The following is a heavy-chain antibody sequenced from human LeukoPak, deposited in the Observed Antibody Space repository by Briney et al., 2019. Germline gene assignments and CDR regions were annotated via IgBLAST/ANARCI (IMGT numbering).Heavy chain of an antibody. CDR1: GGSISSYY. CDR3: ARVRYFDWFFDY. Sequence: SETLSLTCTVPGGSISSYYWSWIRQPPGKGLEWIGYIYYSGSTNYNPSLKSRVTISVDTSKNQFSLKLSSVTAADTAVYYCARVRYFDWFFDYWGQGTLVTVSS. D-gene: IGHD3-9*01. V-gene: IGHV4-59*01. J-gene: IGHJ4*02. CDR2: IYYSGST.